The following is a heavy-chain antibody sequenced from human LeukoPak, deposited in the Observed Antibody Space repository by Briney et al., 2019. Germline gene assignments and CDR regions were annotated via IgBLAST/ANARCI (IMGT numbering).Heavy chain of an antibody. D-gene: IGHD3-3*01. CDR1: GYTFTSYG. V-gene: IGHV1-18*01. CDR2: ISAYNGNT. CDR3: ATARSYITIFGVVIPRDYYGMDV. Sequence: GASVKVSCKASGYTFTSYGISWVRQAPGQGLEWMGWISAYNGNTNYAQKLQGRVTITADESTSTAYMELSSLRSEDTAVYYCATARSYITIFGVVIPRDYYGMDVWGQGTTVTVSS. J-gene: IGHJ6*02.